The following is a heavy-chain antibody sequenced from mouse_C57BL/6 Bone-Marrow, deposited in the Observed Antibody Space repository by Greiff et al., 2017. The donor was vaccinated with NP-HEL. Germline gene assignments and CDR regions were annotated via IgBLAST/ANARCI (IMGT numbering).Heavy chain of an antibody. CDR1: GYSITSGYY. J-gene: IGHJ2*01. V-gene: IGHV3-6*01. CDR2: ISYDGSN. Sequence: ESGPGLVKPSQSLSLTCSVTGYSITSGYYWNWIRQFPGNKLEWMGYISYDGSNNYNPSLKNRISITRDTSKNQFFLKLNSVTTEDTATYYCARNAKFYYYGSSYYFDYWGQGTTLTVSS. D-gene: IGHD1-1*01. CDR3: ARNAKFYYYGSSYYFDY.